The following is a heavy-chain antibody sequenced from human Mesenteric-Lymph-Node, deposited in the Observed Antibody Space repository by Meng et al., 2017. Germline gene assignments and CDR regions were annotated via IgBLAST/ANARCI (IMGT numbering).Heavy chain of an antibody. CDR2: VDPEDGET. CDR3: AILGQQLVRDWFDP. J-gene: IGHJ5*02. V-gene: IGHV1-69-2*01. D-gene: IGHD6-13*01. CDR1: GYTFTDYY. Sequence: EGEVVQDGAEGKKPGSTVKICCKVSGYTFTDYYLHWVQQAHGKGLEWMGLVDPEDGETIYAEKFQGRVTITADTSTDTAYMELSSLRSEDTAVYYCAILGQQLVRDWFDPWGQGTLVTVSS.